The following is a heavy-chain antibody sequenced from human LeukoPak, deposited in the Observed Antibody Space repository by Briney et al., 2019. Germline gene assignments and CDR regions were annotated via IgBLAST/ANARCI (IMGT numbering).Heavy chain of an antibody. D-gene: IGHD2-2*01. Sequence: GGSLRLSCAASGFTFINYVLIWVRQAPGRGLEWVSPITGSGGTTSYADSVKGRFTISRDNSRNTLYLKMTSLRAEDAAVYYCAKDREVSAARVYDYWGQGTLATVSS. CDR2: ITGSGGTT. V-gene: IGHV3-23*01. CDR3: AKDREVSAARVYDY. J-gene: IGHJ4*02. CDR1: GFTFINYV.